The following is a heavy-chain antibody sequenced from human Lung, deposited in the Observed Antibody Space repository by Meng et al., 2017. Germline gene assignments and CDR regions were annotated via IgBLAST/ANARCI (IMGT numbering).Heavy chain of an antibody. CDR3: TNDRLNH. CDR1: GFTFTDNW. CDR2: INRDGTKP. J-gene: IGHJ1*01. V-gene: IGHV3-74*01. D-gene: IGHD1-1*01. Sequence: ELQLVWSWGGLVLPGGALRLSSAASGFTFTDNWRHWVRQGPGKGLVWVSRINRDGTKPTYADSVKGRFTISRDNAKNTLYLQMNNLRAEDTAFYYCTNDRLNHWGQGALVTVSS.